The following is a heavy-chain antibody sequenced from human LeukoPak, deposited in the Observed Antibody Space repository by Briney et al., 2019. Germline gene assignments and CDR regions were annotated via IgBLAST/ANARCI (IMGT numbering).Heavy chain of an antibody. D-gene: IGHD3-22*01. J-gene: IGHJ4*02. V-gene: IGHV4-59*08. Sequence: SETLSLTCTVSGGSISSYYWSWIRQPPGKGLEWIGYIYYSGSTNYNPSLKSRVTISVDTSKNQFSLKLSSVTAADTAVYYCGRADYYDNSGPFGYWGQGTLVTVSS. CDR1: GGSISSYY. CDR2: IYYSGST. CDR3: GRADYYDNSGPFGY.